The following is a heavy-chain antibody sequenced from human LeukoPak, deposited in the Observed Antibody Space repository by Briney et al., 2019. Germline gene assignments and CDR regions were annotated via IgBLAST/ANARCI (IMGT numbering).Heavy chain of an antibody. CDR2: ISWNSGSI. J-gene: IGHJ4*02. CDR3: AKDLGWDYGSGSSYFDY. V-gene: IGHV3-9*01. CDR1: GFTFDDYA. D-gene: IGHD3-10*01. Sequence: GGSLRLSCAASGFTFDDYAMHWVRQAPGKGLGWVSGISWNSGSIGYADSVKGRFTISRDNAKNSLYLQMNSLRAEDTALYYCAKDLGWDYGSGSSYFDYWGQGTLVTVSS.